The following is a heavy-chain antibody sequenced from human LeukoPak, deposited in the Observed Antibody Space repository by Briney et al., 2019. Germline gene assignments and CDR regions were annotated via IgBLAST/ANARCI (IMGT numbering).Heavy chain of an antibody. V-gene: IGHV4-34*01. D-gene: IGHD6-13*01. CDR1: GGSFSGYY. CDR3: ARGPAAAGTHYYYYGMDV. Sequence: PSETLSLTCAVYGGSFSGYYWSWIRQPPGKGLERIGEINHSGSTNYNPSLKSRATISVDTSKNQFSLKLSSVTAADTAVYYCARGPAAAGTHYYYYGMDVWGQGTTVTVSS. J-gene: IGHJ6*02. CDR2: INHSGST.